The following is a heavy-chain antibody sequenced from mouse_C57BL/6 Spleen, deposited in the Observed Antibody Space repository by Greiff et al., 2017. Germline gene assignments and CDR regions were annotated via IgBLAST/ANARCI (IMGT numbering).Heavy chain of an antibody. CDR3: ARVHTVVAHWYFDV. J-gene: IGHJ1*03. D-gene: IGHD1-1*01. CDR1: GYTFTSYW. CDR2: IYPGRGCT. V-gene: IGHV1-55*01. Sequence: QVQLQQPGAELVKPGASVKMSCKASGYTFTSYWIPWVKQRPGQGLEWIGDIYPGRGCTNYNEKFKGKATLTVDTSSSTAYLQLSSLTPEGSAVYYGARVHTVVAHWYFDVWGTGTTVTVAS.